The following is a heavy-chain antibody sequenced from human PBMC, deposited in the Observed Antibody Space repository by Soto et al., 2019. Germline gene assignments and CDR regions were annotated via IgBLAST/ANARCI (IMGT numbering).Heavy chain of an antibody. Sequence: GGSLRLSCAASGFTFSNAWMSWVRQAPGKGLEKVGRIKSKTDGGTTDYTAPVKGRFTISRDDSKNTLYLQMNSLKTEDTAVYYCTLGDDILTGYLKYYMEVWGKGTTVTVSS. D-gene: IGHD3-9*01. CDR3: TLGDDILTGYLKYYMEV. CDR2: IKSKTDGGTT. V-gene: IGHV3-15*01. CDR1: GFTFSNAW. J-gene: IGHJ6*03.